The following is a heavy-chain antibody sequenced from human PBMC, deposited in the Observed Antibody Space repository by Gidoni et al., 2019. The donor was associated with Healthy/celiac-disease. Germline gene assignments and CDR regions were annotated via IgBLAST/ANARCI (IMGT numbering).Heavy chain of an antibody. J-gene: IGHJ4*02. D-gene: IGHD5-12*01. Sequence: VQLVRSGAEVKKPGASVKVPCKASGYTVTSYGMSWVRQAPGQGLEWMGWISAYNGNTNYAQKFQGRVTITKDTSTSTAYMELRSLRSDDTAVYYCARAYSLLGGYDLSSYWGQGTLVTVSS. V-gene: IGHV1-18*01. CDR2: ISAYNGNT. CDR3: ARAYSLLGGYDLSSY. CDR1: GYTVTSYG.